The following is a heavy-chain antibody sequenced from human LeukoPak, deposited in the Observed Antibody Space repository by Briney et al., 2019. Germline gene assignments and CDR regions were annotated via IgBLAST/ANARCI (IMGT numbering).Heavy chain of an antibody. CDR2: IWYDGSNK. CDR3: ARDLADTAMVLTNYYYYGMGV. J-gene: IGHJ6*02. Sequence: PGGSLRLSCAASGFTFSSYGMHWVRQAPGKGLEWVAVIWYDGSNKYYADSVKGRFTISRDNCKNTLYLQMNSLRAEDTAVYYCARDLADTAMVLTNYYYYGMGVWGQGTTVTVSS. V-gene: IGHV3-33*01. D-gene: IGHD5-18*01. CDR1: GFTFSSYG.